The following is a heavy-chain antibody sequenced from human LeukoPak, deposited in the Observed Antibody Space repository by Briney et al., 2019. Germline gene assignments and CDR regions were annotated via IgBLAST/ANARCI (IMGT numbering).Heavy chain of an antibody. CDR3: TTPVSVGLRFYDY. V-gene: IGHV3-15*01. D-gene: IGHD5/OR15-5a*01. CDR2: IKSKTDGGTT. CDR1: GFTFSNAW. J-gene: IGHJ4*02. Sequence: PGGSLRLSCAASGFTFSNAWMSWVRQAPGKGLEWVGRIKSKTDGGTTDYAAPVKGRFTISRDDSKNTLYLQMNSLKTEDTAVYYCTTPVSVGLRFYDYWGQGTLVTISS.